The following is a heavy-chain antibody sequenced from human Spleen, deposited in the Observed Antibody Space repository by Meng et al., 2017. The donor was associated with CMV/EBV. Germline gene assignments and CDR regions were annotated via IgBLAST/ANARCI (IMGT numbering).Heavy chain of an antibody. CDR2: IHHSGSA. Sequence: QGQLQESGLGLVEPSQTLSLTCTVSGGSMSSGNYYWSWIRQPPGKGLEWIGYIHHSGSAYYNPSLKSRVSISVDTSKNQFSLNLNSMTAADTAVYYCASFDHIPRRNYFDYWGQGTLVTVSS. CDR1: GGSMSSGNYY. V-gene: IGHV4-30-4*01. J-gene: IGHJ4*02. CDR3: ASFDHIPRRNYFDY. D-gene: IGHD2-21*01.